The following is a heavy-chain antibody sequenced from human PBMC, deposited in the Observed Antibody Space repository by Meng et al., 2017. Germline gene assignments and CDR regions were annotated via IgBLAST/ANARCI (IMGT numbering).Heavy chain of an antibody. D-gene: IGHD6-19*01. J-gene: IGHJ4*02. CDR2: IYSGGST. V-gene: IGHV3-53*02. Sequence: EGQLAETGGGLSQPGGSLRLSCTASGFSVTTSYMSWVRQAPGKGLEWVSVIYSGGSTYYADSVKGRFSISRDNSKNTLYLQMNSLRAEDTAVYFCARDSSSGWYHNYWGQGTLVTVSS. CDR3: ARDSSSGWYHNY. CDR1: GFSVTTSY.